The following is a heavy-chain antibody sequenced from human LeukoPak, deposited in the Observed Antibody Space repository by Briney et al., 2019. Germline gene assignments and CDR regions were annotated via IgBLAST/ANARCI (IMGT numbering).Heavy chain of an antibody. D-gene: IGHD5-12*01. CDR1: GGSISSSDYY. V-gene: IGHV4-39*07. Sequence: SETLSLTCTVSGGSISSSDYYWGWIRQPPGKGLEWIGSIFYSGSTYYNPSLKSRVAVSVDTSKNQFSLKVRSVTAADTAVYYCARDSPQQYSGYDPWGQGTLVTVSS. CDR3: ARDSPQQYSGYDP. J-gene: IGHJ5*02. CDR2: IFYSGST.